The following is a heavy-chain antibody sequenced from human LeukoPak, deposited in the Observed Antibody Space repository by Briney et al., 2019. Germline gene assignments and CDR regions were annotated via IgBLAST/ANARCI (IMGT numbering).Heavy chain of an antibody. CDR3: ASRPISVDIFDY. CDR1: GGSISSYY. V-gene: IGHV4-59*08. Sequence: SETLSLTCTVSGGSISSYYWSWIRQPPGKGLEWIGYIYYSGSTTYNPSLKSRVTMSVDTSKNQFSLRLSSVTAADTAVYYCASRPISVDIFDYWGQGTLVTVPS. CDR2: IYYSGST. J-gene: IGHJ4*02. D-gene: IGHD6-19*01.